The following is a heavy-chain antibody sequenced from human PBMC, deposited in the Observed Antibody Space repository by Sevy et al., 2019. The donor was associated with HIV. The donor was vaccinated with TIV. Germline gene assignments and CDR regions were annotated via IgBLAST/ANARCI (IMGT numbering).Heavy chain of an antibody. CDR1: GGSFSGYY. V-gene: IGHV4-34*01. Sequence: SETLSLTCAVYGGSFSGYYWSWIRQPPGKGLEWIGEINHSGSTNYNPSLKSRVTISVDTSKNQFSLKLSYVTAADTAVYYCARGLYSSSSSFGDYWGQGTLVTVSS. J-gene: IGHJ4*02. CDR3: ARGLYSSSSSFGDY. D-gene: IGHD6-6*01. CDR2: INHSGST.